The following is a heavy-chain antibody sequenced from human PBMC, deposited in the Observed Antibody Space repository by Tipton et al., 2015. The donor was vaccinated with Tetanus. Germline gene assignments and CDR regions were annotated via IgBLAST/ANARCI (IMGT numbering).Heavy chain of an antibody. Sequence: TLSLTCTVSGSSITSTTHYWGWIRQAPGKGLEWIGIIYYSGSTYYNASLRGRFTISVDTSKNQFSLQLRSVTAADTAVYYCARQDTLNYYYVGYFHDWGQGTLVTVSS. CDR2: IYYSGST. CDR1: GSSITSTTHY. CDR3: ARQDTLNYYYVGYFHD. V-gene: IGHV4-39*01. J-gene: IGHJ1*01. D-gene: IGHD3-22*01.